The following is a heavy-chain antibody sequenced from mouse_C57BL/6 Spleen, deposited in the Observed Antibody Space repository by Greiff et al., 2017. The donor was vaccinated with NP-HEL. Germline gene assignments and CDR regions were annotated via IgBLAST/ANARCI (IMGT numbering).Heavy chain of an antibody. J-gene: IGHJ2*01. D-gene: IGHD2-4*01. CDR3: ARAYDYDVYFDY. Sequence: EVQGVESGGGLVQPGGSLSLSCAASGFTFTDYYMSWVRQPPGKALEWLGFIRNKANGYTTEYSASVKGRFTISRDNSQSILYLQMNALRAEDSATYYCARAYDYDVYFDYWGQGTTLTVSS. CDR1: GFTFTDYY. CDR2: IRNKANGYTT. V-gene: IGHV7-3*01.